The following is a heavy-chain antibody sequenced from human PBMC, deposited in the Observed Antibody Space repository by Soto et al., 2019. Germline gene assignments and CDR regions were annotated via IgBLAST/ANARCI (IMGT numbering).Heavy chain of an antibody. Sequence: PSLTCAVYGGSFSGYYWSWIRQPPGKGLEWIGEINHSGSTNYNPSLKSRVTISVDTSKNQFSLKLSSVTAADTAVYYCARVRSSGWHRRLTLILDYWGQGTLVTVSS. CDR2: INHSGST. J-gene: IGHJ4*02. D-gene: IGHD6-19*01. CDR3: ARVRSSGWHRRLTLILDY. CDR1: GGSFSGYY. V-gene: IGHV4-34*01.